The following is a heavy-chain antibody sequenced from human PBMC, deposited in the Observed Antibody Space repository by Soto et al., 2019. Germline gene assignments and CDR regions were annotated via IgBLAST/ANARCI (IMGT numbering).Heavy chain of an antibody. D-gene: IGHD3-22*01. CDR1: GFTFSSYA. J-gene: IGHJ4*02. V-gene: IGHV3-23*01. Sequence: PGGSLRLSCAASGFTFSSYAMSWVRQAPGKGLEWVSAISGSGGSTYYADSVKGRFTISRDNSKNTLYLQMNSLRAEDTAVYYCAKFEDDYDSSGYYGYYFDYWGQGTLVTVSS. CDR3: AKFEDDYDSSGYYGYYFDY. CDR2: ISGSGGST.